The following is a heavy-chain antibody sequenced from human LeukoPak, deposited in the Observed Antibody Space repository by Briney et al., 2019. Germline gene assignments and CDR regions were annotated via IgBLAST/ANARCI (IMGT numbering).Heavy chain of an antibody. CDR3: AKATPITPQLSTYWYFDL. Sequence: LAGGSLRLSCAASGFTFDDYAMHWVRQAPGKGLEWVSGISRNSGSICYADSVKGRFTISRDNAKNSLYLQMNSLRAEDTALYYCAKATPITPQLSTYWYFDLWGRGTLVTVSS. D-gene: IGHD6-13*01. CDR2: ISRNSGSI. J-gene: IGHJ2*01. V-gene: IGHV3-9*01. CDR1: GFTFDDYA.